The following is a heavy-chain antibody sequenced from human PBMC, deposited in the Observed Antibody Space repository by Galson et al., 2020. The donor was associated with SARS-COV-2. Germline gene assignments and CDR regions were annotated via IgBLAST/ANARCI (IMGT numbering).Heavy chain of an antibody. Sequence: GESLKISCEASEFPFSNYWLAWVRQAPGKGLEWVANIKQDGSDENYVDSVKGRFTISRDNAKNSLYLQMNSLRVEDTAVYYCARDDTVENSYNWYDALVLWGQGTMVTVSS. J-gene: IGHJ3*01. CDR1: EFPFSNYW. CDR3: ARDDTVENSYNWYDALVL. D-gene: IGHD1-1*01. V-gene: IGHV3-7*01. CDR2: IKQDGSDE.